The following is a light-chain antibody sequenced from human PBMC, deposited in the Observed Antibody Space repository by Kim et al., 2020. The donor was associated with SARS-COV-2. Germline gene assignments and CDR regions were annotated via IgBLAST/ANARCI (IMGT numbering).Light chain of an antibody. J-gene: IGKJ1*01. Sequence: GESATPSCRASQSVSSSYVSWYQQTPGQAPRLLMYGASSRATGIADRFSGSGSGTDFTLTISRLEPEDFAVDYCQQYGGSPWKFGPGTKVDIK. CDR2: GAS. CDR1: QSVSSSY. V-gene: IGKV3-20*01. CDR3: QQYGGSPWK.